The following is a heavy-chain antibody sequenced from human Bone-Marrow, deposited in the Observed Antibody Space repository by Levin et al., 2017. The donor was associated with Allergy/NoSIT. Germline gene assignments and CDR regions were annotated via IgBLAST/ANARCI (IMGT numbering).Heavy chain of an antibody. D-gene: IGHD6-13*01. V-gene: IGHV3-66*01. CDR1: GFAVSSNY. CDR3: AGGYSSSFYYFQH. Sequence: ASVKVSCAASGFAVSSNYMNWVRQAPGQGLAWVSVIYSGGTTHYADSVKGRFTISRDNLKNTVYLQMNSLRAEDTAVYYCAGGYSSSFYYFQHWGQGTPVTVSS. CDR2: IYSGGTT. J-gene: IGHJ1*01.